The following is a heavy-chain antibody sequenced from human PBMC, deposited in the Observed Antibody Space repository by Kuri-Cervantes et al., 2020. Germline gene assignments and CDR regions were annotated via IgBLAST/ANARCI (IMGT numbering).Heavy chain of an antibody. J-gene: IGHJ4*02. CDR1: GGSISSNY. CDR2: INHSGST. D-gene: IGHD3-22*01. V-gene: IGHV4-34*01. CDR3: ARGEDYSGSSGFYGDS. Sequence: SETLSLTCTVSGGSISSNYWSWIRQPPGKGLEWIGEINHSGSTNYNPSLKSRVSISVDTSKKQFSLKLPSVTAADTAVYYCARGEDYSGSSGFYGDSWGQGVLVTVSS.